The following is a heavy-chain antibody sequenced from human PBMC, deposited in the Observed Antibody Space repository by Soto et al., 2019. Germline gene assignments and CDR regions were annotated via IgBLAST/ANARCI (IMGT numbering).Heavy chain of an antibody. CDR2: IYYSGST. J-gene: IGHJ5*02. CDR1: GDSISTNSYS. CDR3: AREVDYGEKWFDP. D-gene: IGHD4-17*01. Sequence: SETLSLTCTVSGDSISTNSYSWGWIRQPPGQGLEWIGYIYYSGSTNYNPSLKSRVTISVDTSKNQFSLKLSSVTAADTAVYYCAREVDYGEKWFDPWGQGTLVTVS. V-gene: IGHV4-61*01.